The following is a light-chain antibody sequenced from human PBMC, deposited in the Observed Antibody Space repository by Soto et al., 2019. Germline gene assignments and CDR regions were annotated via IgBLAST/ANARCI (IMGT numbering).Light chain of an antibody. CDR1: QSVSSN. V-gene: IGKV3-15*01. J-gene: IGKJ1*01. CDR2: SAS. CDR3: QQYNNWPWT. Sequence: EIWMTQSPATLSVSPGERATLSWRASQSVSSNLAWYQQKTGQDHRLLIYSASRGATGFPDRFSGSGSGTDFTLTISRLQSEDFAVYYCQQYNNWPWTFGPGTKVDI.